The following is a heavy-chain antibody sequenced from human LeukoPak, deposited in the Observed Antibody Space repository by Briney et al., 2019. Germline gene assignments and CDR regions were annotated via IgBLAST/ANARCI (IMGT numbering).Heavy chain of an antibody. J-gene: IGHJ4*02. D-gene: IGHD6-19*01. CDR2: ISGSGGST. V-gene: IGHV3-23*01. CDR1: GFTLSSKV. CDR3: AKSSNLAVALDY. Sequence: GGSLRLSCAASGFTLSSKVMSGVGQARGKGRGGVSAISGSGGSTYYADSVKGRFTISRDNSKNTLYLQMNSLRAEDTAVYYCAKSSNLAVALDYWGQGTLVTVSS.